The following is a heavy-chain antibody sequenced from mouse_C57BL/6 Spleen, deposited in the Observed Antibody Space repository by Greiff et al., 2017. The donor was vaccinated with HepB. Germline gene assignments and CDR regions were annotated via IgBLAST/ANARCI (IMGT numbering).Heavy chain of an antibody. CDR1: GFTFSSYA. CDR3: TRDYYGSSSSWYFDV. V-gene: IGHV5-9-1*02. Sequence: EVKLMESGEGLVKPGGSLKLSCAASGFTFSSYAMSWVRQTPEKRLEWVAYISSGGDYIYYADTVKGRFTISRDNARNTLYLQMSSLKSEDTAMYYCTRDYYGSSSSWYFDVWGTGTTVTVSS. CDR2: ISSGGDYI. J-gene: IGHJ1*03. D-gene: IGHD1-1*01.